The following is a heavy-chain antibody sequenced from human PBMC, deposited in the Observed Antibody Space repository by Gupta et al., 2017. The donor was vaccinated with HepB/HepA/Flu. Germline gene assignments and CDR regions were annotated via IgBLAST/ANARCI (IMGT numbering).Heavy chain of an antibody. CDR1: GRTFSSYA. Sequence: QVQLVQSGAEVKKPGSSVKVSCKAAGRTFSSYAISWVRQAPGQGLEWMGRIIPILGIANYAQKFQGRVTITADKSTSTAYMELSSLRSEDTAVYYCARHRYDSSGYYINYGVDVWGQGTTVTVSS. V-gene: IGHV1-69*04. J-gene: IGHJ6*02. CDR2: IIPILGIA. CDR3: ARHRYDSSGYYINYGVDV. D-gene: IGHD3-22*01.